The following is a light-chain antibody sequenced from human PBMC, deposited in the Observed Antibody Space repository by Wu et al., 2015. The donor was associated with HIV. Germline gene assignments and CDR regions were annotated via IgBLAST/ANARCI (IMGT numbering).Light chain of an antibody. CDR1: QGVAS. V-gene: IGKV3-20*01. Sequence: EVVLTQSPCALSLSPGERVTLSCRASQGVASLAWYQKRRGQTPRLLIYSTFRRAAGVPDRFSGSGSGTDFSLTISRLEPEDFAVYYCQQYGSSPPITFGQGTRLEIK. J-gene: IGKJ5*01. CDR2: STF. CDR3: QQYGSSPPIT.